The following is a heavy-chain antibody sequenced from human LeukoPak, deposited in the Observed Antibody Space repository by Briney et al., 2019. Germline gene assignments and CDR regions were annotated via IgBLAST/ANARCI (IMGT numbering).Heavy chain of an antibody. CDR2: ISGSDGST. V-gene: IGHV3-23*01. J-gene: IGHJ4*02. Sequence: PGGSLRLSCAASGFTFSSYAMSWVRQAPGKGLEWVSAISGSDGSTYYADSVKGRFTISRDNSKNTLYLQMNSLRAEDTAVYYCAQASIAATGIFDYWGQGTPVTVSS. CDR1: GFTFSSYA. CDR3: AQASIAATGIFDY. D-gene: IGHD6-13*01.